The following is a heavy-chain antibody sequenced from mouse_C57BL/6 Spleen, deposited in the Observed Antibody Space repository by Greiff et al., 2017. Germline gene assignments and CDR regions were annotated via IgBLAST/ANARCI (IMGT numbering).Heavy chain of an antibody. Sequence: QVQLQQSGAELVRPGASVKLSCKASGYTFTDYYINWVKQRPGQGLEWIARIYPGSGNTYYNEKFKGKATLTAEKSSSTAYMQLSSLTSEDSAVYFCARDGYSYYFDYWGQGTTLTVSS. CDR3: ARDGYSYYFDY. CDR1: GYTFTDYY. V-gene: IGHV1-76*01. D-gene: IGHD2-3*01. J-gene: IGHJ2*01. CDR2: IYPGSGNT.